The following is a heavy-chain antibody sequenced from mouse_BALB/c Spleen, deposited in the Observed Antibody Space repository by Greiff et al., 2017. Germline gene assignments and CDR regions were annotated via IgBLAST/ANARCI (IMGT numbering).Heavy chain of an antibody. J-gene: IGHJ4*01. CDR2: IDPANGNT. D-gene: IGHD1-1*01. CDR1: GFNIKDTY. Sequence: VQLQQSGAELVKPGASVKLSCTASGFNIKDTYMHWVKQRPEQGLEWIGRIDPANGNTKYDPKFQGKATITAETSSNTAYLQLSSLTSEDTAVYYCARHYYGSSFYAMDYWGQGTSVTVSS. V-gene: IGHV14-3*02. CDR3: ARHYYGSSFYAMDY.